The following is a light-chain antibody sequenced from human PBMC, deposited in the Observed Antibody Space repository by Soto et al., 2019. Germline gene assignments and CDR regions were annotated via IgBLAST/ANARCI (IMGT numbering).Light chain of an antibody. CDR1: QTISSW. CDR2: KAS. V-gene: IGKV1-5*03. J-gene: IGKJ4*01. Sequence: DIQMAQSPSTLSASVRDRVTITCRASQTISSWLAWFQQRPGRAPKFLIYKASSLKNGVPLRFSGSGSGTQFTLTISSLQPDDYATYYCQQYNSYLLTFGGGTKV. CDR3: QQYNSYLLT.